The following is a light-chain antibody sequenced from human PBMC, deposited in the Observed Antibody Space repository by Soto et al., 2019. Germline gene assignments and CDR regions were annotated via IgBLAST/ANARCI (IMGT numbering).Light chain of an antibody. V-gene: IGLV2-14*01. Sequence: QSALTQPASVSVSPGQSITISCTGTSSDVGGYNYVSWYQQHPDKAPKLMIYDVSNRPSGVSNRFSGSKSGNTASLTISGLQAEDEADYYCSSYTSSSTLYVFGTGTKVTVL. CDR3: SSYTSSSTLYV. CDR2: DVS. J-gene: IGLJ1*01. CDR1: SSDVGGYNY.